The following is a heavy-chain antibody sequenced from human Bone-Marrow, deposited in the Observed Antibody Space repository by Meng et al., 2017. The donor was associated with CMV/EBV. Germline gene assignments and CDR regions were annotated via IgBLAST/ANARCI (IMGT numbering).Heavy chain of an antibody. CDR3: TSRSQGGTDYYYYGMDV. Sequence: GESLKISCAASGFPFSSYSMNWVRQAPGKGLEWVSSISSSSSYIYYADSVKGRFTISRDNAKNSLYLQKNSLRAEDTAVYYCTSRSQGGTDYYYYGMDVWGQGTTVTVSS. V-gene: IGHV3-21*01. CDR2: ISSSSSYI. J-gene: IGHJ6*02. CDR1: GFPFSSYS. D-gene: IGHD1-26*01.